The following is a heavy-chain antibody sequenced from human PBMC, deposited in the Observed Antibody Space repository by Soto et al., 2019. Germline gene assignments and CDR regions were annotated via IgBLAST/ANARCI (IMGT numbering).Heavy chain of an antibody. J-gene: IGHJ4*02. Sequence: VGSPKPYFRGPGYNFSSSWIGWVRQAPGEGREWMGIIFPCGSDTTYSPSFQGQVTVSAYKAINTVYLQWSSWKAPDSAIYYCANLAGRWSYRDLYFDHWGQGTLVTVSS. V-gene: IGHV5-51*01. D-gene: IGHD1-26*01. CDR1: GYNFSSSW. CDR3: ANLAGRWSYRDLYFDH. CDR2: IFPCGSDT.